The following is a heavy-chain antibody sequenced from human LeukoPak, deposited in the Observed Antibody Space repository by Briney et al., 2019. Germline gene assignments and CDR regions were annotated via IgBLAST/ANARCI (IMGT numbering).Heavy chain of an antibody. CDR2: VSGSGGST. V-gene: IGHV3-23*01. CDR3: ANDSARLPAYYFDY. J-gene: IGHJ4*02. Sequence: AGGSLRLSCAASGFTFSTYAMTWVRQAPGKGLEWVSAVSGSGGSTYYADSVKGRFTISRDNSKNTLYLQINSLRVEDTAVYFCANDSARLPAYYFDYWGQGTLVTVSS. D-gene: IGHD2-15*01. CDR1: GFTFSTYA.